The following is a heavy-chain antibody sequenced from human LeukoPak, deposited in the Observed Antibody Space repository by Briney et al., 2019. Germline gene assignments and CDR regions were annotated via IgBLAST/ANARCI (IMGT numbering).Heavy chain of an antibody. D-gene: IGHD6-19*01. V-gene: IGHV1-18*01. CDR2: ISAYNGNT. CDR1: GYTFTSYG. CDR3: ARDSYSSGWHPMGY. Sequence: EASVKVSCKASGYTFTSYGISWVRQAPGQGLEWMGWISAYNGNTNYAQKPQGRVTMTTDTSTSTAYMELRSLRSDDTAVYYCARDSYSSGWHPMGYWGQGTLVTVSS. J-gene: IGHJ4*02.